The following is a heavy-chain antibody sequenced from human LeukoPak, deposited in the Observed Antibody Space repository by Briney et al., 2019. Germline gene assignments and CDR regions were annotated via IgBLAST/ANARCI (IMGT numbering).Heavy chain of an antibody. D-gene: IGHD6-19*01. CDR1: GGSISSYY. V-gene: IGHV4-59*01. CDR2: IHYSGST. CDR3: ASGGLGLIDY. Sequence: PSETLSLTCTVSGGSISSYYWSWIRQPPGKGLEWIGYIHYSGSTNYNPSLKSRVTISVDTSKNQFSLKLSSVTAADTAVYYCASGGLGLIDYWGQGTLVTVSS. J-gene: IGHJ4*02.